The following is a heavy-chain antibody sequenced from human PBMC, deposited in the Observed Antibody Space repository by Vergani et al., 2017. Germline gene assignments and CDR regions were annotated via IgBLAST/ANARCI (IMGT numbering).Heavy chain of an antibody. CDR2: IYHSGST. CDR3: ARVWADYYDSSGPAGYFDY. V-gene: IGHV4-30-2*01. Sequence: QLQLQESGSGLVKPSQTLSLTCAVSGGSISSGGYSWSWIRQPPGKGLVWIGYIYHSGSTYYNPSLKSRVTISVDRSKNQFSLKLSSVTAADTAVYYCARVWADYYDSSGPAGYFDYWGQGTLVTVSS. D-gene: IGHD3-22*01. J-gene: IGHJ4*02. CDR1: GGSISSGGYS.